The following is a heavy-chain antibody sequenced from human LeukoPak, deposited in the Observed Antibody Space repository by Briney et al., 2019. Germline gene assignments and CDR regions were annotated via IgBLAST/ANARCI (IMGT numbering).Heavy chain of an antibody. CDR1: GFTFRSYG. Sequence: PGGSLRLSCAASGFTFRSYGMHWVRQAPGKGLEWVAVISYDGSNKYYADSVKGRFTISRDNSKNTLYLQMNSLRAEDTAVYYCAKGRSITMIVVVIPDAFDIWGQGTMVTVSS. CDR3: AKGRSITMIVVVIPDAFDI. D-gene: IGHD3-22*01. CDR2: ISYDGSNK. V-gene: IGHV3-30*18. J-gene: IGHJ3*02.